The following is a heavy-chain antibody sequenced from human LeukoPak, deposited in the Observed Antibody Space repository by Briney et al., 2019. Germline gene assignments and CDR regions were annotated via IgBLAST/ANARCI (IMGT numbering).Heavy chain of an antibody. D-gene: IGHD3-10*01. J-gene: IGHJ5*02. CDR3: ARDQNLKYYYGSGSYYFNWFDP. V-gene: IGHV3-21*04. CDR2: ISSSSSYI. CDR1: GFTFNRCW. Sequence: GGSLRLSCVVSGFTFNRCWMNWVRQAPGKGLEWVSSISSSSSYIYYADSVKGRFTISRDNAKNSLYLQMNSLRAEDTAVYYCARDQNLKYYYGSGSYYFNWFDPWGQGTLVTVSS.